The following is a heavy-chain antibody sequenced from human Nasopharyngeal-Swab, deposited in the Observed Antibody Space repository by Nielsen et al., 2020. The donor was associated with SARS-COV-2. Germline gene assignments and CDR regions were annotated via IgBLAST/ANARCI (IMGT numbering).Heavy chain of an antibody. J-gene: IGHJ3*02. CDR3: ATKVTRDAFDI. Sequence: WIRQPPGKGLEWVSAISGSGGSTHYADSVRGRFTISRDNSKNTLYLQMNSLRAEDTAVYYCATKVTRDAFDIWGQGTMVTVSS. V-gene: IGHV3-23*01. CDR2: ISGSGGST. D-gene: IGHD4-11*01.